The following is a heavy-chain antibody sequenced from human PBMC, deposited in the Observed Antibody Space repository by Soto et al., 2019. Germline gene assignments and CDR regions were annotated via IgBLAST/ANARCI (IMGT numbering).Heavy chain of an antibody. CDR3: ARHPENIVVVPAAGGVTWFDP. J-gene: IGHJ5*02. CDR2: IYPGDSDT. CDR1: GYSFTSYW. V-gene: IGHV5-51*01. Sequence: PGESLKISCKGSGYSFTSYWIGWVRQMPGKGLEWMGIIYPGDSDTRYSPSFQGQVTISADKSISTAYLQWSSLKASDTAMYYCARHPENIVVVPAAGGVTWFDPWGQGTLVTVSS. D-gene: IGHD2-2*01.